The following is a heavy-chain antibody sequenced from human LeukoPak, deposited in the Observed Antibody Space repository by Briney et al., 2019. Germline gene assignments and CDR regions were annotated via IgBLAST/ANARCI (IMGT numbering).Heavy chain of an antibody. V-gene: IGHV4-59*01. D-gene: IGHD3-9*01. CDR3: ARGGDILTGPDAFDI. CDR1: GGSISSYY. Sequence: SETLSLTCTVSGGSISSYYWSWIRQPPGKGLEWIGYIYYSGSTNYNPSLKSRVTISVDTSKNQFSLKLSSATAADTAVYYCARGGDILTGPDAFDIWGQGTMVTVSS. CDR2: IYYSGST. J-gene: IGHJ3*02.